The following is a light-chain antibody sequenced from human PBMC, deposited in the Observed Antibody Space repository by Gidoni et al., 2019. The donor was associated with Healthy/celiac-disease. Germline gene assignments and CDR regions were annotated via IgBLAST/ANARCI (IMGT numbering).Light chain of an antibody. CDR3: MIWHSSAWV. J-gene: IGLJ3*02. V-gene: IGLV5-45*03. CDR1: SGINVGTYR. Sequence: QAVLTQPSSLTASPGASASLTCTWRSGINVGTYRIYWYQQKLGSPPQYLMRYKSDSDKQQGSGVPSRFSGSKDASANAGILLISGLQFEDEADYYCMIWHSSAWVFGGGTKLTVL. CDR2: YKSDSDK.